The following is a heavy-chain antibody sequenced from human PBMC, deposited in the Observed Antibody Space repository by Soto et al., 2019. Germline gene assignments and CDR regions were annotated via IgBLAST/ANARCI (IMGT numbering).Heavy chain of an antibody. V-gene: IGHV3-21*01. D-gene: IGHD2-2*01. CDR3: ARSRGVVEPAAISDY. CDR2: ISGYSSYI. Sequence: GSLRLSCAASGFTFSDYSMNWVRQAPGKGLEWVSSISGYSSYIFYADSVKGRFSISRDNAKNSLSLQMNNLRAEDTAVYYCARSRGVVEPAAISDYWGQGTLVTVS. J-gene: IGHJ4*02. CDR1: GFTFSDYS.